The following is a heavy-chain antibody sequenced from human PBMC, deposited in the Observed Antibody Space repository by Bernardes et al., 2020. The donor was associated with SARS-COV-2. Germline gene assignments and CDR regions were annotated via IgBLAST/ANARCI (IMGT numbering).Heavy chain of an antibody. CDR2: IGSAGDP. Sequence: GGSLRLSCAASGFTFSSYDMHWVRQGIGKGLEWVSGIGSAGDPHYPGSVKGRFTISRENAKNSLFLQMNSLRAGDTAVYYCARGARDYSDSSGYFSPPFDYWGQGILVTVSS. CDR1: GFTFSSYD. CDR3: ARGARDYSDSSGYFSPPFDY. V-gene: IGHV3-13*05. D-gene: IGHD3-22*01. J-gene: IGHJ4*02.